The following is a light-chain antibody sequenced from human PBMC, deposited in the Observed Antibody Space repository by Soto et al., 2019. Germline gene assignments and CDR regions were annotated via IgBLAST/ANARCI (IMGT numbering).Light chain of an antibody. J-gene: IGLJ1*01. V-gene: IGLV2-14*01. CDR3: SSYPSTSTYV. CDR1: SSDVGGYNY. CDR2: HVS. Sequence: QPALTQPASVSGSPGQSIAISCTGTSSDVGGYNYVSWYQQYPGKAPKLMIYHVSNRPSGVSNRFSGSKSGNSASLTISGLQAEDEDDYYCSSYPSTSTYVFGTGTKVTVL.